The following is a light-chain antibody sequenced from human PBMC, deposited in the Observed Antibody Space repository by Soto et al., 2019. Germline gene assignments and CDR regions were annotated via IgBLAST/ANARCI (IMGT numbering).Light chain of an antibody. Sequence: QSVLTQPPSVSGAPGQTVTISCTGSSSNIGARYEVHWYQQLPGTAPKLLIYEDIKRPSGVPDRFSGSKSGASASLAITGLQSEDEAEYYCQSYDSSLSAVVFGGGTKLTVL. CDR1: SSNIGARYE. CDR2: EDI. V-gene: IGLV1-40*01. J-gene: IGLJ2*01. CDR3: QSYDSSLSAVV.